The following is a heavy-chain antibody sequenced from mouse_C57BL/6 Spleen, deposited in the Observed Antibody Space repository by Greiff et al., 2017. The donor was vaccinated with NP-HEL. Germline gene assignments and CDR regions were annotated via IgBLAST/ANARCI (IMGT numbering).Heavy chain of an antibody. Sequence: QVQLQQPGAELVKPGASVKVSCKASGYTFTSYWMHWVKQRPGQGLEWIGRIYPSDSDTNYNQKFKGKATLTVDKSSSTAYMQLSSLTSDDSAVYYCAIFDLTPVPFMDYWGQGTTVTVSS. V-gene: IGHV1-74*01. J-gene: IGHJ4*01. CDR3: AIFDLTPVPFMDY. CDR2: IYPSDSDT. CDR1: GYTFTSYW. D-gene: IGHD1-1*01.